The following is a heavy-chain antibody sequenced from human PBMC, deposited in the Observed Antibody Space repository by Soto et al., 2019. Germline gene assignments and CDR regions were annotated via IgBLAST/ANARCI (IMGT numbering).Heavy chain of an antibody. D-gene: IGHD3-22*01. CDR2: IWYDGSNK. Sequence: RLSCAASGFTFSSYGMHWVRQAPGKGLEWVAVIWYDGSNKYYADSVKGRFTISRDNSKNTLYLQTNSLRAEDTAVYYCARDWEPIAGSGYYHGPFDYWGQGTLVTVSS. CDR3: ARDWEPIAGSGYYHGPFDY. V-gene: IGHV3-33*01. J-gene: IGHJ4*02. CDR1: GFTFSSYG.